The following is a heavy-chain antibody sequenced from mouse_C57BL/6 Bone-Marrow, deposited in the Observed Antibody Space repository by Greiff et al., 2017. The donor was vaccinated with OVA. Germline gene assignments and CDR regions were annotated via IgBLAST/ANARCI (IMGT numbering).Heavy chain of an antibody. CDR3: AREIYYYNYAVDV. D-gene: IGHD2-1*01. CDR1: GFTFSSYA. J-gene: IGHJ1*03. Sequence: EVQLVESGGGLVKPGGSLKLSCAASGFTFSSYAMPWVRQTPEQRLEWVATISDGGSYTYYPDNVKGRFTISRDNAKNNLYLQMSHLKSEDAAMYYYAREIYYYNYAVDVWGTGTTVTVSS. CDR2: ISDGGSYT. V-gene: IGHV5-4*01.